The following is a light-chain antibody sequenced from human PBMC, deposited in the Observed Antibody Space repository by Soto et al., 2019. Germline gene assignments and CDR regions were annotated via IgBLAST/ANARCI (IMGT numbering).Light chain of an antibody. CDR2: GAS. CDR3: QQYSYYIT. CDR1: QSVSSN. V-gene: IGKV3-15*01. Sequence: EILMTQSPATLSMSPGERATLSCRASQSVSSNLAWYQHKPGQAPRLLIYGASTRATGIPARFSGSGSGIEFTLTISSLQSEDFAVYYCQQYSYYITFGQGTRLEIE. J-gene: IGKJ5*01.